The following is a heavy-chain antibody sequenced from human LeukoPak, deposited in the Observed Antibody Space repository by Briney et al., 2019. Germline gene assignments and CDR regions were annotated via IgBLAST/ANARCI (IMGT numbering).Heavy chain of an antibody. CDR3: TRLSYYYGSGSYSTRYRSPID. CDR2: IRSKANSYAT. Sequence: QTGGSLRLSCAASGFTFSGSAMHWVRQASGKGLEWVGRIRSKANSYATAYAASVKGRFTISRDDSKNTAYLQINSLKTEDTAVYYCTRLSYYYGSGSYSTRYRSPIDWGQGTLVTVSS. V-gene: IGHV3-73*01. D-gene: IGHD3-10*01. J-gene: IGHJ4*02. CDR1: GFTFSGSA.